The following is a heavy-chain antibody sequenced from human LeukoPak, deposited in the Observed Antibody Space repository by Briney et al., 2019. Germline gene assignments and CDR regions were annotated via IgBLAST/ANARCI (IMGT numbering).Heavy chain of an antibody. Sequence: SETLSLTCAVYGGSFSGYYWSWIRQPPGKGLEWIGEINHSGSTNYNPSLKSRVTISVDTSKNQFSLKLSSVTAADTAVYYCARLQLVLLQYPCPNFDYWGQGTLVTVSS. J-gene: IGHJ4*02. CDR1: GGSFSGYY. CDR2: INHSGST. V-gene: IGHV4-34*01. CDR3: ARLQLVLLQYPCPNFDY. D-gene: IGHD6-13*01.